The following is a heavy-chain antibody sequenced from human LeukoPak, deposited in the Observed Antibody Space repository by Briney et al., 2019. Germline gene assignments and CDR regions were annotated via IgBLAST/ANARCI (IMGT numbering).Heavy chain of an antibody. V-gene: IGHV3-30*02. J-gene: IGHJ4*02. CDR1: GFTFSSYG. D-gene: IGHD1-26*01. CDR2: IRYDGITK. CDR3: AKDPGRGLDY. Sequence: GGSLRLSCAASGFTFSSYGMHWVRQAPGKGLEWVAFIRYDGITKDYADSVKGRYTISRDKSKNTLYLQMSSLGAEDTAVYYCAKDPGRGLDYWGQGTLATVSS.